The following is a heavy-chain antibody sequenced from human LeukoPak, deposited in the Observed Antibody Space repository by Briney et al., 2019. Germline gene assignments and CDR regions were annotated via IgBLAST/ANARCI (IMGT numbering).Heavy chain of an antibody. D-gene: IGHD6-19*01. CDR3: ARGPNSVAGYFDY. CDR2: IYYSGST. CDR1: GGSISSYY. Sequence: SETLSPTCTVSGGSISSYYWSWIRQPPGKGLEWIEYIYYSGSTNYNPSLKSRVTISVDTSKNQFSLKLSSVTAADTAVYYCARGPNSVAGYFDYWGQGTLVTVSS. V-gene: IGHV4-59*01. J-gene: IGHJ4*02.